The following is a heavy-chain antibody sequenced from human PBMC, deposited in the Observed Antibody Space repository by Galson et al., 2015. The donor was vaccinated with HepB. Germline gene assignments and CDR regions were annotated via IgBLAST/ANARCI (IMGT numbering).Heavy chain of an antibody. V-gene: IGHV3-21*01. CDR3: ARGEGIAGGIDY. J-gene: IGHJ4*02. Sequence: SLRLSCAASGFTFSSYSMNWVRQAPGKGLEWVSSISSSSSYIYHADSVKGRFTISRDNAKNSLYLQMNSLRAEDTAVYYCARGEGIAGGIDYWGQGTLVTVSS. D-gene: IGHD6-13*01. CDR2: ISSSSSYI. CDR1: GFTFSSYS.